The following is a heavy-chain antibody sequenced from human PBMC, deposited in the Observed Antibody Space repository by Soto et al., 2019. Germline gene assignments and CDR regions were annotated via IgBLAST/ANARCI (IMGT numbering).Heavy chain of an antibody. CDR1: GFTFTRYS. J-gene: IGHJ4*02. CDR2: ISSTTNYI. V-gene: IGHV3-21*06. Sequence: TGGSLRLSCAASGFTFTRYSMNWVRQAPGRGLEWVSSISSTTNYIYYGDSMKGRFTISRDNAKNSLYLEMNSLRAEDTAVYYCARESEDLTSNFDYWGQGTLVTVSS. CDR3: ARESEDLTSNFDY.